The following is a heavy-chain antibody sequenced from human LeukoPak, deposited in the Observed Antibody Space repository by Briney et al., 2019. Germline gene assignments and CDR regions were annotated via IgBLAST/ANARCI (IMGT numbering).Heavy chain of an antibody. V-gene: IGHV4-4*07. CDR1: VGSISIYY. CDR3: ASDSASGWYF. CDR2: IQTSGST. D-gene: IGHD6-19*01. J-gene: IGHJ4*02. Sequence: SETLSLTCTVSVGSISIYYWSWIRQPAGKGLEWIGRIQTSGSTNYNPSLKSRVTISVDKSKNQFSLKLSSVTAAETAVYYCASDSASGWYFWGQGTLVTVSS.